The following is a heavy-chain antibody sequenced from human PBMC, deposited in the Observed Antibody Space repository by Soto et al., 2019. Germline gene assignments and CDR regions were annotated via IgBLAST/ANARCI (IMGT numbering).Heavy chain of an antibody. V-gene: IGHV1-69*01. CDR3: KRGVAPGQTADPYAVYI. D-gene: IGHD2-2*01. Sequence: QAQLVQSGAEVRKPGSSVRVSCRASGGPCTRYAVSWVRQAPGQGLEWIGGITPIAETTNDAQKFRGGLSITADDSTHTVHMELRRLTADATAVYFWKRGVAPGQTADPYAVYIWAQGSRVTVSS. CDR1: GGPCTRYA. J-gene: IGHJ3*02. CDR2: ITPIAETT.